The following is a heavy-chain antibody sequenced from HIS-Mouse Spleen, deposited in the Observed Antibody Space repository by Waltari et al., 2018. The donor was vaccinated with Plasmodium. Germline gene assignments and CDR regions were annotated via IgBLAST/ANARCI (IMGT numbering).Heavy chain of an antibody. CDR1: GFTFSSYW. V-gene: IGHV3-7*01. CDR2: IKKDGSEK. CDR3: ASSWYWYFDL. D-gene: IGHD6-13*01. J-gene: IGHJ2*01. Sequence: EVQLVESGGGLVQPGGSLRLPCAASGFTFSSYWMSWARQAPGKGVEGVANIKKDGSEKYYGDSVKGRFTISRDNAKNSLYLQMNSLRAEDTAVYYCASSWYWYFDLWGRGTLVTVSS.